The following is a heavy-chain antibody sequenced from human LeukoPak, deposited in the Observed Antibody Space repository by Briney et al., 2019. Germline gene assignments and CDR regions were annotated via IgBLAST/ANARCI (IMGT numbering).Heavy chain of an antibody. CDR2: ISSSASAI. D-gene: IGHD3-3*01. Sequence: PGGSLRLSCAASGFTFSDYYMSWIRQAPGKGLEWVSYISSSASAIYYADSVKGRFTISRDDAKNSLYLQMNSLRAEDTALYYCARGRGITIFGIPYPFDYWGQGTLVTVSS. J-gene: IGHJ4*02. CDR3: ARGRGITIFGIPYPFDY. CDR1: GFTFSDYY. V-gene: IGHV3-11*04.